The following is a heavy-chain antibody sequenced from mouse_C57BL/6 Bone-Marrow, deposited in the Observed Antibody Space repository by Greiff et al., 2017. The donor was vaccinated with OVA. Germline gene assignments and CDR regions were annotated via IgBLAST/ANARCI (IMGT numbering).Heavy chain of an antibody. J-gene: IGHJ3*01. CDR1: GFTFSNYW. Sequence: DVQLQESGGGLVQPGGSMKLSCVASGFTFSNYWMNWVRQSPEKGLEWVAQIRLKSDNYATHYAVSVKGRFTIPREDSKSSVYLHMNYLRAEDTGIYYCTAFAYWGQGTLVTVSA. CDR3: TAFAY. CDR2: IRLKSDNYAT. V-gene: IGHV6-3*01.